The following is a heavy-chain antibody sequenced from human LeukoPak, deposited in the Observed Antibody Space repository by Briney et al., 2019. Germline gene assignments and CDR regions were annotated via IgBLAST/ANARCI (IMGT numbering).Heavy chain of an antibody. V-gene: IGHV4-61*01. J-gene: IGHJ6*02. CDR2: IYYSGST. CDR3: AIYTDHYYYYGMDV. Sequence: SETLSLTCTVSGGSVSSGSYYWSWIRQPPGKGLEWIGYIYYSGSTNYNPSLKSRVTISVDTSKNQFSLKLSSVTAADTAVYYSAIYTDHYYYYGMDVWGQGTTVTVSS. D-gene: IGHD2-2*02. CDR1: GGSVSSGSYY.